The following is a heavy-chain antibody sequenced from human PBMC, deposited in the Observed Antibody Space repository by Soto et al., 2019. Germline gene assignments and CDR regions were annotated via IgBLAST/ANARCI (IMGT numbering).Heavy chain of an antibody. CDR2: ISAYNGNT. CDR3: ARFSGGSYNTYYFYYGMDV. Sequence: WASVKVSCKASGYTFTSYGISWVRQAPGQGLDWMGWISAYNGNTKYAQDLQGRVTMTTDTSTSTAYMELRSLRSDDTAVYYCARFSGGSYNTYYFYYGMDVWGQGTTVTVSS. CDR1: GYTFTSYG. V-gene: IGHV1-18*01. D-gene: IGHD2-15*01. J-gene: IGHJ6*02.